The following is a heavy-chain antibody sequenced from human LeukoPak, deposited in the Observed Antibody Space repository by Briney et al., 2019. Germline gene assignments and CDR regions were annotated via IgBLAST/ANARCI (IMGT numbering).Heavy chain of an antibody. J-gene: IGHJ4*02. CDR3: ARDLNDYVWGSYPMYYFDY. V-gene: IGHV1-2*02. CDR1: GYTFTGYY. Sequence: ASVKVSCKASGYTFTGYYMHWVRQAPGQGLEWMGWINPNSGGTNYAQKFQGRVTMTRDTSISTAYMELSRLRSDDTAVYYCARDLNDYVWGSYPMYYFDYWGQGTLVTVSP. CDR2: INPNSGGT. D-gene: IGHD3-16*02.